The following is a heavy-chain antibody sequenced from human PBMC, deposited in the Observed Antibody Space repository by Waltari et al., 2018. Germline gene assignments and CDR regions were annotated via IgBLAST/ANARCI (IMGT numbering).Heavy chain of an antibody. J-gene: IGHJ4*02. D-gene: IGHD2-15*01. CDR3: ARVVTHFDY. Sequence: QVQLQESGPGVVKPSETLSLTFAVSGGSISVSHWWSWIRQPPGKGLEWIGYIYGSSTSTNYNPSLKSRVTISKDTSKNQFSLKLSSVTAADTAVYYCARVVTHFDYWGQGVLVTVSS. CDR2: IYGSSTST. V-gene: IGHV4-28*03. CDR1: GGSISVSHW.